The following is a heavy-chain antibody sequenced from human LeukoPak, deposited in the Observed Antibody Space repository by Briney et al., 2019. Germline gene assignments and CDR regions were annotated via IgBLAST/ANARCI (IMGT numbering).Heavy chain of an antibody. CDR1: GYIFTTYY. CDR2: INPRGGST. Sequence: ASVKVSCKASGYIFTTYYMHWLRQAPGQGPEWMGIINPRGGSTDYAQKFQGRVTMTTDTSTSTAYMELRSLTSDDTAVYYCARHRLHRLYYDSSGYYHDAFDVWGQGTMVTVSS. V-gene: IGHV1-46*01. D-gene: IGHD3-22*01. CDR3: ARHRLHRLYYDSSGYYHDAFDV. J-gene: IGHJ3*01.